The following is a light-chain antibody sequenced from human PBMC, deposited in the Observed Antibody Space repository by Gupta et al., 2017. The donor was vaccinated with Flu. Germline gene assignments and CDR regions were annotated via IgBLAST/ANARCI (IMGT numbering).Light chain of an antibody. J-gene: IGLJ3*02. V-gene: IGLV1-47*01. CDR1: SSNIGSNH. Sequence: QSVLTQPPSASGTPGQRVTISCSGSSSNIGSNHVDWYQQLPGTAPKLLIYTNNQRPSGVPDRFSGSKSGTSASLTISGLRSEDETDYYCATWDDTLHAWVFGGGTKLTVL. CDR3: ATWDDTLHAWV. CDR2: TNN.